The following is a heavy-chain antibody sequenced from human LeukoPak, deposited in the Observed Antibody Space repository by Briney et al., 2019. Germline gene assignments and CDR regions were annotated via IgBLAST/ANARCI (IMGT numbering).Heavy chain of an antibody. CDR3: ARGSASKWLRLQNYFDY. CDR1: GGSISSGDYY. J-gene: IGHJ4*02. Sequence: PSETLSLTCTVSGGSISSGDYYWGWIRQPPGKGLEWIGNIYYDGSTYYTPSLKSRVTISVDTSKNQFSLKLSSVTAADTAVYYCARGSASKWLRLQNYFDYWGQGTLVTVSS. CDR2: IYYDGST. V-gene: IGHV4-39*07. D-gene: IGHD5-12*01.